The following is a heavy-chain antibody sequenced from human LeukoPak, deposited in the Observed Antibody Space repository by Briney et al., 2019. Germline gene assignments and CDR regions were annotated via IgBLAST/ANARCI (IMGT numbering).Heavy chain of an antibody. CDR3: ARTRKHAFDI. V-gene: IGHV6-1*01. D-gene: IGHD6-6*01. Sequence: SQTLSLTCAISGDSVSSTTTAWNWIRQSPSRGLEWLGRTYYTSKWITDYAVSVKGRITVNPNTSNNQFSLQLNSVTPEDTAVYYCARTRKHAFDIWGQGTMVTVSS. J-gene: IGHJ3*02. CDR2: TYYTSKWIT. CDR1: GDSVSSTTTA.